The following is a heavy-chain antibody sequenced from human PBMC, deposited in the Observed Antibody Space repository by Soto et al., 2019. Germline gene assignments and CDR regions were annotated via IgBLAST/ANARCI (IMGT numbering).Heavy chain of an antibody. CDR1: GYSFTSYW. Sequence: PGESLKISCKGSGYSFTSYWIGWVRQMPGKGLEWMGIIYPGDSDTRYSPSFQGQVTISADKSISTAYLQWSSLKASDTAIYYCARAVSGGGTTVTTFKHFDYWGQGTLVTVSS. CDR2: IYPGDSDT. D-gene: IGHD4-17*01. CDR3: ARAVSGGGTTVTTFKHFDY. J-gene: IGHJ4*02. V-gene: IGHV5-51*01.